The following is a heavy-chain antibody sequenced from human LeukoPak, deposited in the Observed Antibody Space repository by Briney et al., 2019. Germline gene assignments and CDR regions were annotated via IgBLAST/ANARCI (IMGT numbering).Heavy chain of an antibody. CDR2: ISAYNGNT. Sequence: ASVKVSCKASGYTFTSYYMHWVRQAPGQGLEWMGWISAYNGNTNYAQKLQGRVTMTTDTSTSTAYMELRSLRSDDTAVYYCARDGYRSPYYYYYGMDVWGQGTTVTVSS. V-gene: IGHV1-18*04. CDR3: ARDGYRSPYYYYYGMDV. CDR1: GYTFTSYY. D-gene: IGHD5-24*01. J-gene: IGHJ6*02.